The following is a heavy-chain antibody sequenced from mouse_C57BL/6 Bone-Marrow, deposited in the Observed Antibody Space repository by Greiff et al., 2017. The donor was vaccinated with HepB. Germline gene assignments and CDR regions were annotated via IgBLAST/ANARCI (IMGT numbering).Heavy chain of an antibody. J-gene: IGHJ4*01. Sequence: VKLQESGAELARPGASVKLSCKASGYTFTSYGISWVKQRTGQGLEWIGEIYPRSGNTYYNEKFKGKATLTADKSSSTAYMELRSLTSEDSAVYFCARSEVTTVVPDMDYWGQGTSVTVSS. D-gene: IGHD1-1*01. CDR2: IYPRSGNT. CDR1: GYTFTSYG. CDR3: ARSEVTTVVPDMDY. V-gene: IGHV1-81*01.